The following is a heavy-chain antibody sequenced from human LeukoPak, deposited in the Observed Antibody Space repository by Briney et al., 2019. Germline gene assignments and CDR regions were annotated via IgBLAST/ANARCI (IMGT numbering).Heavy chain of an antibody. D-gene: IGHD6-13*01. Sequence: GSLRLSCAASGFIFNNYCMHWVRQAPGKGLVWVSRINSDGSSRNYADSVKGRFTISRDNAKNTLYLQMNSLRAEDTAVYYCASASSHRIAAGGDYWGQGTLVTVSS. CDR1: GFIFNNYC. CDR2: INSDGSSR. V-gene: IGHV3-74*01. J-gene: IGHJ4*02. CDR3: ASASSHRIAAGGDY.